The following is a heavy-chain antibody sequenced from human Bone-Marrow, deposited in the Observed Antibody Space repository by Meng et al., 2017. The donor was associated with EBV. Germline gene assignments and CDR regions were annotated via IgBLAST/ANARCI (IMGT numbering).Heavy chain of an antibody. V-gene: IGHV4-30-2*01. CDR2: IYHSGST. CDR1: GGSISSGGYS. CDR3: AREQVGATRPFDY. Sequence: LQLEESGSGLVKPSQTLSLTCAVSGGSISSGGYSWSWIRQPPGKGLEWIGYIYHSGSTYYNPSLKSRVTISVDRSKNQFSLKLSSVTAADTAVYYCAREQVGATRPFDYWGQGTLVTVSS. D-gene: IGHD1-26*01. J-gene: IGHJ4*02.